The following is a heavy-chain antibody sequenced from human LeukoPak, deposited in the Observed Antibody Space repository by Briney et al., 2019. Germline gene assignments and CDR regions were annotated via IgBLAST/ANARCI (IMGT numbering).Heavy chain of an antibody. V-gene: IGHV1-2*02. D-gene: IGHD3-3*01. CDR2: INPNSGGT. CDR3: ARGATIFGVVMYYYYGMDV. CDR1: GYTFTGYY. J-gene: IGHJ6*02. Sequence: ASVKVSCTASGYTFTGYYMHWVRQAPGQGLEWMGWINPNSGGTNYAQKFQGRVTMTRDTSISTAYMELSRLRSDDTAVYYCARGATIFGVVMYYYYGMDVWGQGTTVTVSS.